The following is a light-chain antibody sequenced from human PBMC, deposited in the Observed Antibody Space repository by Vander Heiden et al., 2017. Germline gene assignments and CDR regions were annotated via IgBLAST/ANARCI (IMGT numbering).Light chain of an antibody. CDR1: QSSSSY. CDR2: GAS. V-gene: IGKV1-39*01. CDR3: QQSYSNPIT. Sequence: DIQMTQSPSSLSASVGDRVTITCRASQSSSSYLNWYQQKPGKAPKLLIYGASSMKRGVPSRFSGSGYGTEFTLTSSSLQAEDFASYYCQQSYSNPITFGGGTKVEIK. J-gene: IGKJ4*01.